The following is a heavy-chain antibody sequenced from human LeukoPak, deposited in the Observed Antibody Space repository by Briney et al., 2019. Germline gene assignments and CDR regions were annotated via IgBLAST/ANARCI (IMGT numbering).Heavy chain of an antibody. CDR3: ARGGGRMAITFGGVIAPGAFDI. D-gene: IGHD3-16*02. CDR2: ISSSSSYI. J-gene: IGHJ3*02. Sequence: PGGSLRLSCAASGFTFSSYSMNWVRQAPGKGLEWVSSISSSSSYIYYADSVKGRFTISRDNAKNSLYLQMNSLRAEDTAVYYCARGGGRMAITFGGVIAPGAFDIWGQGTMVTVSS. V-gene: IGHV3-21*01. CDR1: GFTFSSYS.